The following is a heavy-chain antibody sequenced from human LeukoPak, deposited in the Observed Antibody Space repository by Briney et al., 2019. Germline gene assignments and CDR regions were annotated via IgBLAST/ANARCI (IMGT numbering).Heavy chain of an antibody. CDR1: GFTFSQYW. V-gene: IGHV3-7*03. CDR2: IKHDGSEKQDGSEK. J-gene: IGHJ4*02. CDR3: ARGPRILAAGSYYFDY. D-gene: IGHD6-13*01. Sequence: PGGSLRLSCAASGFTFSQYWMSWVRQAPGKGLEWVANIKHDGSEKQDGSEKNYVDSVKGRFTISRDNAKSSLYLEMNSLRVEDTAVYYCARGPRILAAGSYYFDYWGQGSLVTVSS.